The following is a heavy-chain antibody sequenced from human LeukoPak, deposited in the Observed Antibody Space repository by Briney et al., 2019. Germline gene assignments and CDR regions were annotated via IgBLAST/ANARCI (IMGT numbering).Heavy chain of an antibody. CDR2: IYYSGST. D-gene: IGHD6-25*01. J-gene: IGHJ4*02. CDR1: GGSISTYY. CDR3: AGGAAVSFDS. Sequence: SETVSLTCNVSGGSISTYYFSWIRQPPGEGLEWIGYIYYSGSTNYNPSLKSRVTISVDTSKNQFSLKLSSVTAADTAVYYCAGGAAVSFDSWGQGSLVSVSS. V-gene: IGHV4-59*01.